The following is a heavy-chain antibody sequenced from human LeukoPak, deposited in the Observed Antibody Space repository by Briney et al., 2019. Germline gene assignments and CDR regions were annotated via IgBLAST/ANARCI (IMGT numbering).Heavy chain of an antibody. CDR2: IKQDGSEK. V-gene: IGHV3-7*01. CDR1: SYY. CDR3: ARDMAAAGSSWFDP. J-gene: IGHJ5*02. Sequence: SYYWGWVRQAPGKGLEWVANIKQDGSEKYYVDSVKGRFTISRDNAKNSLYLQMNSLRAEDTAVYYCARDMAAAGSSWFDPWGQGTLVTVSS. D-gene: IGHD6-13*01.